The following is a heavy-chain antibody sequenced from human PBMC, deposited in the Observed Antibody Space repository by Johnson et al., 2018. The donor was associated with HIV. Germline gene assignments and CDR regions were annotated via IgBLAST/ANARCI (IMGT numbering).Heavy chain of an antibody. D-gene: IGHD5-18*01. J-gene: IGHJ3*02. CDR3: ARGQGGIQLWFDGFDI. Sequence: QVQLVESGGGVVKPGGSLRLSCAASGFTFSGSGMHWVRQSPGKGLEWVAVISYDGKNKYFGDSVKGRFTISRDNSKNTLYLHMNSLRVEDTAVYYCARGQGGIQLWFDGFDIWGQGTMVTVSS. V-gene: IGHV3-30*03. CDR2: ISYDGKNK. CDR1: GFTFSGSG.